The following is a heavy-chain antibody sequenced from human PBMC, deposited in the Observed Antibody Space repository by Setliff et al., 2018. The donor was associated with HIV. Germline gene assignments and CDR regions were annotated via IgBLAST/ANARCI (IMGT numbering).Heavy chain of an antibody. Sequence: PSETLSLTCTVSGGSISSYYWSWIRQPPGKGLEWIGYIYYSGSTNYNPSLESRVTISVDTSKNQFSLKLSSVTAADTAVYYCARHKSQPYYFDYWGQGTLVTVSS. CDR1: GGSISSYY. CDR2: IYYSGST. CDR3: ARHKSQPYYFDY. V-gene: IGHV4-59*08. J-gene: IGHJ4*02.